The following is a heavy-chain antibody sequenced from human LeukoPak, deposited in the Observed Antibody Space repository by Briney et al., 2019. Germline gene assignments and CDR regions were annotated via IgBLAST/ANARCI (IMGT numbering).Heavy chain of an antibody. CDR3: ASNRAVYGSGSYYPIKYGMDV. CDR2: IYYSGST. V-gene: IGHV4-61*01. D-gene: IGHD3-10*01. J-gene: IGHJ6*04. Sequence: SETLSLTCTVSGGSVSSGSYYWSWIRQPAGKGLEWIGYIYYSGSTNYNPSLKSRVTISVDTSKNQFSLKLSSVTAADTAVYYCASNRAVYGSGSYYPIKYGMDVWGKGTTVTVSS. CDR1: GGSVSSGSYY.